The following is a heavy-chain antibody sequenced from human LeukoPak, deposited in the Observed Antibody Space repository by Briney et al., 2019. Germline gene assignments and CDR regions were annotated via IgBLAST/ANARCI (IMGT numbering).Heavy chain of an antibody. Sequence: SETLSLTCAVSGGSFSGYYWSWIRQPPGKGLEWIGEINHSGSTNYNPSLKSRVTISVDTSKNQSYLKLSSVTAADTAVYYCARGRRYCSSTSCYSLPYITDVWGKGTTVTVSS. CDR1: GGSFSGYY. CDR3: ARGRRYCSSTSCYSLPYITDV. CDR2: INHSGST. D-gene: IGHD2-2*01. V-gene: IGHV4-34*01. J-gene: IGHJ6*04.